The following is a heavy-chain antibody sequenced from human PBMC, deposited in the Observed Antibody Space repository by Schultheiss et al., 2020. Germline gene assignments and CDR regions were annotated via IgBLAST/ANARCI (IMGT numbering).Heavy chain of an antibody. J-gene: IGHJ4*02. V-gene: IGHV3-23*01. D-gene: IGHD3-3*01. CDR3: AKLIFGVVIIAFDY. Sequence: CGSLRLSCAASGFTFSSYAMSWVRQAPGKGLEWVSAISGSGGSTYYADSVKGRFTISRDNSKNTLYLQMNSLRAEDTAVYYCAKLIFGVVIIAFDYWGQGTLVTVSS. CDR2: ISGSGGST. CDR1: GFTFSSYA.